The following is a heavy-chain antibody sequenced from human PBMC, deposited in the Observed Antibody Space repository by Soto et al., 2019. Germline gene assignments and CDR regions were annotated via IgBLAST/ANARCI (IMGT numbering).Heavy chain of an antibody. Sequence: QAQLMQSGAEVKKPGSSVKVSCKASGGTFSGYAINWVRQAPGQGLEWMGGIIPLLGITDYGQKFQGRITIAADESTGTAYMDLRGLRSEDTAVYYCARDPRSITGTTSSEDFQHWGQCTVVSVSS. CDR3: ARDPRSITGTTSSEDFQH. V-gene: IGHV1-69*01. CDR1: GGTFSGYA. D-gene: IGHD1-20*01. CDR2: IIPLLGIT. J-gene: IGHJ1*01.